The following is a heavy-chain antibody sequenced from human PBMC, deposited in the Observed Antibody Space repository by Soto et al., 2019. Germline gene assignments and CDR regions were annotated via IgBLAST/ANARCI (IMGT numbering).Heavy chain of an antibody. D-gene: IGHD3-3*01. CDR2: ISAYNGNT. Sequence: ASVKVSCKASGYTFTSYGISWVRQAPGQGLEWMGWISAYNGNTNYAQKLQGRVTMTTDTSTSTAYMELRSLRSDDTAVYYCASSSYDFWSGYSRIYGMDVWGQGTTVTVSS. CDR1: GYTFTSYG. V-gene: IGHV1-18*01. CDR3: ASSSYDFWSGYSRIYGMDV. J-gene: IGHJ6*02.